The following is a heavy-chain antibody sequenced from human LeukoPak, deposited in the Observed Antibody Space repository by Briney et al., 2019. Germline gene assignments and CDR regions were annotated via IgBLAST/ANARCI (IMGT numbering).Heavy chain of an antibody. Sequence: SETLSLTCPVSGGSNSSTNYYWGWIRQPPGKGLEWIGYIYYSGSTYYNPSLKSRVTISVDTSKNQFSLKLSSMTAADTAVYYCATYSTVTTGFDIWGQGTMVTVSS. D-gene: IGHD4-17*01. CDR1: GGSNSSTNYY. CDR2: IYYSGST. J-gene: IGHJ3*02. CDR3: ATYSTVTTGFDI. V-gene: IGHV4-31*03.